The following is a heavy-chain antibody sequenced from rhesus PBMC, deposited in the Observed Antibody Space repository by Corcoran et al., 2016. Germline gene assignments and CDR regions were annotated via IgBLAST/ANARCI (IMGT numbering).Heavy chain of an antibody. V-gene: IGHV4-80*01. CDR1: GGSFRSYW. D-gene: IGHD3-9*01. CDR3: TSPVRYRFDV. J-gene: IGHJ5-1*01. CDR2: INGYSGRT. Sequence: QVQLQESGPGLVKPSETLSLTCDVSGGSFRSYWWNWIRQSPGKGGEWIGEINGYSGRTNYNPSLQSRVSMSMDVSKNQFALRLTSVTAADTAVYYCTSPVRYRFDVWGPGVLVSVSS.